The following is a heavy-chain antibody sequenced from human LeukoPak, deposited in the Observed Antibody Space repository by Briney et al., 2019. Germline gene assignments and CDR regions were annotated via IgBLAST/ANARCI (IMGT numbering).Heavy chain of an antibody. D-gene: IGHD4-11*01. CDR2: INHSVST. J-gene: IGHJ5*02. V-gene: IGHV4-34*01. CDR3: ASVARWIYRYYGVWFDP. CDR1: GGSFSGYS. Sequence: SSETLSLTCAVSGGSFSGYSWSWIRQPPGKGLEWLGEINHSVSTNYNPSLKSRVTISVDTSKDQFSLKLTSVTAADTAVYYCASVARWIYRYYGVWFDPWRQGTLLSVPS.